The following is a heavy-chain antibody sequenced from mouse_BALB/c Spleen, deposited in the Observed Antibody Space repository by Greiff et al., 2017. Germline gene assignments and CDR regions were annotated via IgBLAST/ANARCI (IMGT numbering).Heavy chain of an antibody. Sequence: QVQLQQSGAELMKPGASVKISCKATGYTFSSYWIEWVKQRPGHGLEWIGEILPGSGSTNYNEKFKGKATFTADTSSNTAYMQLSSLTSEDSAVYYCARFWSSGYLFAYWGQGTLVTVSA. CDR3: ARFWSSGYLFAY. CDR1: GYTFSSYW. CDR2: ILPGSGST. V-gene: IGHV1-9*01. J-gene: IGHJ3*01. D-gene: IGHD3-1*01.